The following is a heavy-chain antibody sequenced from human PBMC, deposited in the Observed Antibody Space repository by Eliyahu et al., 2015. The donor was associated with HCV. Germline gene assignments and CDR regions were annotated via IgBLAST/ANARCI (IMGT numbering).Heavy chain of an antibody. CDR2: IAFDGSKK. J-gene: IGHJ4*02. V-gene: IGHV3-30*02. CDR3: AKDPHDFWSGYFFDH. D-gene: IGHD3-3*01. Sequence: GKGLEWVAFIAFDGSKKYYADSVKGRFTISRDNSKNTLYLQMNSLRVEDTALYYCAKDPHDFWSGYFFDHWGQGTLVTVSS.